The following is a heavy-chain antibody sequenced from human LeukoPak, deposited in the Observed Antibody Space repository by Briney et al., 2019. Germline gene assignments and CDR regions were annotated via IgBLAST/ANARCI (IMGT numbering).Heavy chain of an antibody. CDR1: RFTFSSYT. J-gene: IGHJ4*02. Sequence: PGGSLRLSCSASRFTFSSYTMNWVRQTPGKGLEWVANIKEDGTEKNLVDSVKGRFTISRDNTKNLLFLEMNNLRGDDTAIYYCVRESRPGGAMGLYHNLDYWGQGTLVTVSS. D-gene: IGHD1-1*01. V-gene: IGHV3-7*01. CDR2: IKEDGTEK. CDR3: VRESRPGGAMGLYHNLDY.